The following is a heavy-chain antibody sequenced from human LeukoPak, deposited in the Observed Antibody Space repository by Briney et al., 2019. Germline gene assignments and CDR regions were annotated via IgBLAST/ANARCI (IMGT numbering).Heavy chain of an antibody. V-gene: IGHV3-7*01. CDR3: ARLIDY. D-gene: IGHD2-21*01. CDR1: GFTFSNYW. CDR2: IRQDGSET. J-gene: IGHJ4*02. Sequence: GGSLRLSCAASGFTFSNYWMNWVRQAPGKGLEWVANIRQDGSETYYADSVRGRFTISRDNAKNSLYLQMNYPRAEDTAVYYCARLIDYWGQGTLVTVSS.